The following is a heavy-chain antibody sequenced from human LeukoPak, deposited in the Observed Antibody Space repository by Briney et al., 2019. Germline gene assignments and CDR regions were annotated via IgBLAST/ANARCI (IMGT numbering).Heavy chain of an antibody. Sequence: GESLQISCKGSGYSFTSYWIGWVRPLPGKGLEWMGIIYPGDSDTRYSPSFQGQVTISADKSISTAYLQWSSLKASDTAMYYCALNNRGYSYGSSWFDYWGQGTLVTVSS. CDR2: IYPGDSDT. V-gene: IGHV5-51*01. CDR1: GYSFTSYW. J-gene: IGHJ4*02. CDR3: ALNNRGYSYGSSWFDY. D-gene: IGHD5-18*01.